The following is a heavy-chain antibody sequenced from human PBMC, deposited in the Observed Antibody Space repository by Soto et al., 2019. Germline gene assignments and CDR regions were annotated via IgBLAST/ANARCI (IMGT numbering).Heavy chain of an antibody. J-gene: IGHJ4*02. CDR2: ISAKTGNT. D-gene: IGHD6-13*01. Sequence: ASLKVPCKTSGYSLGNYGRTWVRQAPGQGLAWVGWISAKTGNTKYAQNFQCIVTRTADTSTSTASTELESLRPDDTAVYYCARVNVRHGTPFFDSWGQGTQVTVSS. CDR1: GYSLGNYG. V-gene: IGHV1-18*01. CDR3: ARVNVRHGTPFFDS.